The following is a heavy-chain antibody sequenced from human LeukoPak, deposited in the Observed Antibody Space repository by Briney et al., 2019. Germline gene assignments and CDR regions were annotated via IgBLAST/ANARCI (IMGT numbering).Heavy chain of an antibody. D-gene: IGHD3-3*01. CDR2: ISSSSSYI. Sequence: GGSLRLSCAASGFNFRSYSMNWVRQAPGKGLEWVSSISSSSSYIYYADSVKGRFTISRDNAKNSLYLQMNSLRAEDTAVYSCARNWVYYDFWSAPDDAFDIWGQGTMVTVSS. CDR1: GFNFRSYS. V-gene: IGHV3-21*01. J-gene: IGHJ3*02. CDR3: ARNWVYYDFWSAPDDAFDI.